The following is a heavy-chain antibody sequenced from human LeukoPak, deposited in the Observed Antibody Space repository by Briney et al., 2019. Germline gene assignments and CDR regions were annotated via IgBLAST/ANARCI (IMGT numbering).Heavy chain of an antibody. D-gene: IGHD6-13*01. J-gene: IGHJ4*02. CDR2: IIPILGTA. CDR3: ARNAGSGWYYFDF. CDR1: GGTFSSYA. V-gene: IGHV1-69*13. Sequence: SVKVSCKASGGTFSSYAFSWVRQAPGQGLEWMGGIIPILGTAKYAQKFQGRVTITADESTTTVYMELISLRSDDTAVFYCARNAGSGWYYFDFWGQGTLVTVSS.